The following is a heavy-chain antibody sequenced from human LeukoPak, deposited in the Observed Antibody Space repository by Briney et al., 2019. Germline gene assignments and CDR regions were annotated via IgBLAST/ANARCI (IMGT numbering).Heavy chain of an antibody. V-gene: IGHV4-59*08. CDR3: ARSTRYYGSGSADY. CDR2: IHYSGST. D-gene: IGHD3-10*01. J-gene: IGHJ4*02. Sequence: PSETLSLTCTVSGGSISSYYWSWIRQPPGKGLEWIGYIHYSGSTNYNPSLKSRVTISVDTSKNQFSLKLSSVTAADTAVYYCARSTRYYGSGSADYWGQGTLVTVSS. CDR1: GGSISSYY.